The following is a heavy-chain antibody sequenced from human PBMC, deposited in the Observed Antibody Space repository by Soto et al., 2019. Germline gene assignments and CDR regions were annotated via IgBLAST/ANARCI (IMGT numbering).Heavy chain of an antibody. Sequence: EVQLLESAGGLVQPGGSLRLSCAASGFTFSSYAMSWVRQAPGKGLEWVSTLTRSGTTPYADSVRGRFTISRDNSKNTLYLQRDSLRDEDTAVYYCVREFDQGSPNYDSWGLGTMVTVSS. V-gene: IGHV3-23*01. CDR1: GFTFSSYA. J-gene: IGHJ4*02. CDR2: LTRSGTT. D-gene: IGHD3-10*01. CDR3: VREFDQGSPNYDS.